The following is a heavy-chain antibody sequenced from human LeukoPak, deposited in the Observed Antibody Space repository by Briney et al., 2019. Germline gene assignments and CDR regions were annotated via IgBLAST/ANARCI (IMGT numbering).Heavy chain of an antibody. CDR3: ARGGSGYDTLTGYYEDAFDI. D-gene: IGHD3-9*01. Sequence: GGSLRLSCAASGFTFSSYSMNWVRQAPGKGLEWVSSISSSSSYIYYADSVKGRFTISRDNAKNSLYLQMNSLRAEDTAVYYCARGGSGYDTLTGYYEDAFDIWGQGTMVTVSS. V-gene: IGHV3-21*01. J-gene: IGHJ3*02. CDR1: GFTFSSYS. CDR2: ISSSSSYI.